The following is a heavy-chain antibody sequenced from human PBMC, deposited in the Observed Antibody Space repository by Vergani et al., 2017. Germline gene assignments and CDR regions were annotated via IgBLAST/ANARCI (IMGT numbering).Heavy chain of an antibody. J-gene: IGHJ4*02. D-gene: IGHD6-19*01. CDR1: GFTFSSYW. CDR3: ARDSGYSSGQFY. Sequence: EVQLVESGGGLVQPGGSLRLSCAASGFTFSSYWMSWVRQAPGKGLEWVANIKHDGSEKYYVDSVKGRFTISRDNSKNTLYLQMNSLRAEDTVVYYCARDSGYSSGQFYWGQGTLVTVSS. V-gene: IGHV3-7*01. CDR2: IKHDGSEK.